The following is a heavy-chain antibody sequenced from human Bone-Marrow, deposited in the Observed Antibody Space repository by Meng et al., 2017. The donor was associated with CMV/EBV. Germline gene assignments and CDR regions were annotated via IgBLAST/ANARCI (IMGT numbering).Heavy chain of an antibody. Sequence: ASVKVSCKASGGTFSSYAISWVRQAPGQGLEWMGGMNPNSGNTGYAQKFQGRVTITRNTSISTAYMELSSLRSEDTAVYYCVPGGNGGGFDYWGQGTLVNVAS. V-gene: IGHV1-8*03. CDR2: MNPNSGNT. J-gene: IGHJ4*02. CDR3: VPGGNGGGFDY. CDR1: GGTFSSYA. D-gene: IGHD3-16*01.